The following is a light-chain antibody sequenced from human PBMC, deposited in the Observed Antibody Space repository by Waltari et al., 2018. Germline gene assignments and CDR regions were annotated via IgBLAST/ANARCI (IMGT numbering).Light chain of an antibody. J-gene: IGKJ1*01. CDR3: QQYGSSPPWT. Sequence: EIVLTQSPGPLSLSPGELASLSCRASQSVSNSYLAWYQQKPGQAPRLLIYGASSRATGIPDRFSGRGSGTDFTLTISRLEPEDFAVYYCQQYGSSPPWTFGPGTKVEIK. CDR1: QSVSNSY. V-gene: IGKV3-20*01. CDR2: GAS.